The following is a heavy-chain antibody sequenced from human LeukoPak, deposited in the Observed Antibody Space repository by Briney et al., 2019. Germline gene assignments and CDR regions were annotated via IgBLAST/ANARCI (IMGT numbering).Heavy chain of an antibody. V-gene: IGHV4-59*12. CDR2: IYYSGST. J-gene: IGHJ4*02. CDR3: ARVTSDERLAYCGGDCYPHYFDY. CDR1: GGSISSYY. Sequence: SGTLSLTCTVSGGSISSYYWSWIRQPPGKGHEWIGCIYYSGSTNYNPSLKSRVTISVDTSKNQFSLKLSSVIAADTAVYYSARVTSDERLAYCGGDCYPHYFDYWGQGTLVTVSS. D-gene: IGHD2-21*02.